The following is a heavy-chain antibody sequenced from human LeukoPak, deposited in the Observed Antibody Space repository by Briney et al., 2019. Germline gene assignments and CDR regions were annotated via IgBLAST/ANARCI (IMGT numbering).Heavy chain of an antibody. CDR1: GFIFSSYG. J-gene: IGHJ5*02. Sequence: PGGSLRLSCAASGFIFSSYGMHWVRQAPGKGLEWVAFIRYDGINKYYADSVKGRFTISRDNAKNSLYLQMNSLRAEDTAVYYCARTGVSSWFDPWGQGTLVTVSS. V-gene: IGHV3-30*02. CDR3: ARTGVSSWFDP. CDR2: IRYDGINK.